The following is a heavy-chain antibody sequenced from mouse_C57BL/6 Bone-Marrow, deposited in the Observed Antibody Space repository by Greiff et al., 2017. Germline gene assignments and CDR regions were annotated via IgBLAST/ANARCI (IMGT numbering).Heavy chain of an antibody. Sequence: VQRVESGAELARPGASVKLSCKASGYTFTSYGISWVKQRTGQGLEWIGEIYPRSGNTYYNEKFKGKATLTADKSSSTAYMELRSLTSEDSAVYFCARLPGYFDVWGTGTTVTVSS. J-gene: IGHJ1*03. CDR3: ARLPGYFDV. CDR2: IYPRSGNT. D-gene: IGHD2-12*01. V-gene: IGHV1-81*01. CDR1: GYTFTSYG.